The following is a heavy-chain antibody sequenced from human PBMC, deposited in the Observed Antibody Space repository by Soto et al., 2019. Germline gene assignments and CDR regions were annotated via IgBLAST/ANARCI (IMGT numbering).Heavy chain of an antibody. D-gene: IGHD2-15*01. CDR1: GGTFSRYT. J-gene: IGHJ6*02. Sequence: QVQLVQSGAEVKKPGSSVKVSCKASGGTFSRYTISWVRQAPGQGLEWMRRIIPILDIQNDAQNFQGRVTITVDKSTSTDYMELSSLIYDDTAVYYCASHFDGVLVLGAAPPGGDNYGWDVWGQGTTFTVSS. CDR2: IIPILDIQ. V-gene: IGHV1-69*02. CDR3: ASHFDGVLVLGAAPPGGDNYGWDV.